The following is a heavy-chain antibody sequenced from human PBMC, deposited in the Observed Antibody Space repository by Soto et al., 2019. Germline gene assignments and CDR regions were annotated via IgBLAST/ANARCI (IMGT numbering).Heavy chain of an antibody. Sequence: GGSLRLSCAASGFTFSSYSMNWVRQAPGKGLEWVSYISSSSSTIYYADSVKGRFTISRDNAKNSLYLQMNSLRAEDTAVYYCARNPGIAAAGTPWYFDLWGRGTLVTVSS. J-gene: IGHJ2*01. D-gene: IGHD6-13*01. CDR2: ISSSSSTI. CDR3: ARNPGIAAAGTPWYFDL. CDR1: GFTFSSYS. V-gene: IGHV3-48*01.